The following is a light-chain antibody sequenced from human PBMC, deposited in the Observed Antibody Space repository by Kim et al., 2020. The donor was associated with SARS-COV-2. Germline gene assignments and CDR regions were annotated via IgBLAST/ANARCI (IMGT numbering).Light chain of an antibody. Sequence: QSVLTQPPSAYGNPGQRVTISCSGSSSNIEGHYVHWYQQLPGTAPKLLIYRNNQRPSGVPDRFSGSKSGTSASLAISGLRSEDEADYYCAAWDDSLHCLSGAGPNLTVL. CDR2: RNN. V-gene: IGLV1-47*01. CDR1: SSNIEGHY. CDR3: AAWDDSLHCL. J-gene: IGLJ3*02.